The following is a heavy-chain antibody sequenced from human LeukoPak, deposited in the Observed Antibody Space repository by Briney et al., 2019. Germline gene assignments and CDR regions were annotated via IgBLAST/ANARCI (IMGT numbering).Heavy chain of an antibody. CDR1: GYTFTGYY. J-gene: IGHJ5*02. CDR3: ARTGYHYASGLDP. CDR2: INPNSGGT. Sequence: ASVKVSCEASGYTFTGYYMHWVRQAPGQGLEWMGWINPNSGGTNYAQKFQGRVTMTRDTSISTAYMELSRLRSDDTAVYYCARTGYHYASGLDPWGQGTLVTVSS. V-gene: IGHV1-2*02. D-gene: IGHD3-10*01.